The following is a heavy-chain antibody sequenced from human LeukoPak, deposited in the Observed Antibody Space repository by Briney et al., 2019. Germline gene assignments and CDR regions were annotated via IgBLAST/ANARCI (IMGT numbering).Heavy chain of an antibody. Sequence: ASVKVSCKASGGTFSSYAISWVRQAPGQGLEWMGGIIPIFGTTNYAQKFQGRVTITADGSTSTAYMELRSLRSDDTAVYYCAHASSGWYRLDYWGQGTLVTVSS. CDR1: GGTFSSYA. CDR2: IIPIFGTT. CDR3: AHASSGWYRLDY. D-gene: IGHD6-19*01. V-gene: IGHV1-69*13. J-gene: IGHJ4*02.